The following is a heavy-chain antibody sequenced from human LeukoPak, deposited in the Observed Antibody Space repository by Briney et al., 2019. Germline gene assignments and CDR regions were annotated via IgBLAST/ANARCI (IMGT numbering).Heavy chain of an antibody. D-gene: IGHD1-1*01. CDR2: ISGSGGST. CDR3: AKDPQAPTRTTGTTPFDY. V-gene: IGHV3-23*01. CDR1: GFTFSSYA. Sequence: GGSLRLSCAASGFTFSSYAMSWVRQAPGKGLEWVSAISGSGGSTYYADSVKGRFTISRDNSKNTLYLQMNSLRAEDTAVYYCAKDPQAPTRTTGTTPFDYWGQGTLVTVSS. J-gene: IGHJ4*02.